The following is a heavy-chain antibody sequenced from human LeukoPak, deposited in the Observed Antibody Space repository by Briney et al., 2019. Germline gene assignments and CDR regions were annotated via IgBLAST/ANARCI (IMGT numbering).Heavy chain of an antibody. V-gene: IGHV3-53*01. J-gene: IGHJ4*02. CDR2: IYSGGST. Sequence: GGSLRLSCAASGFTVSSNYMSWVRQAPGKGLEWVSVIYSGGSTYYADSVKGRFTISRDNSKNTLYLQMNSLRAEGTAVYYCARGTDGYPADYWGQGTLVTVSS. D-gene: IGHD6-25*01. CDR3: ARGTDGYPADY. CDR1: GFTVSSNY.